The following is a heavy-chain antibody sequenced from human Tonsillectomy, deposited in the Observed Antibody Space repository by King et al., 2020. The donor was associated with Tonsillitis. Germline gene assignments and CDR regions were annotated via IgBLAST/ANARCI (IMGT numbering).Heavy chain of an antibody. CDR2: ISSSSSYI. J-gene: IGHJ4*02. V-gene: IGHV3-21*01. Sequence: VKLVESGGGLVKPGGSLRLSCAASGFTFSSYSMNWVRQAPGKGLEWVSSISSSSSYIYYADSVKGRFTISRDNAKNSLYLQMNSLRAEDTAVYYCARDPGGMATISFDYWGQGTLVTVSS. CDR3: ARDPGGMATISFDY. CDR1: GFTFSSYS. D-gene: IGHD5-24*01.